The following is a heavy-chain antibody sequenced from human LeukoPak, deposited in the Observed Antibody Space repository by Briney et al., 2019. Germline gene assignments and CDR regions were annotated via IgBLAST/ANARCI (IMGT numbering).Heavy chain of an antibody. Sequence: PGGSLRLSCAASGFNFSNYAMSWVRQASGKGLEWVSAISGSGGSAFYADSVKGRFTISKDNSKNTLYLQMSSLRAEDTAVYYCAKAKTTFSWFDPWGQGTLVTVSS. D-gene: IGHD1-7*01. CDR1: GFNFSNYA. J-gene: IGHJ5*02. CDR3: AKAKTTFSWFDP. CDR2: ISGSGGSA. V-gene: IGHV3-23*01.